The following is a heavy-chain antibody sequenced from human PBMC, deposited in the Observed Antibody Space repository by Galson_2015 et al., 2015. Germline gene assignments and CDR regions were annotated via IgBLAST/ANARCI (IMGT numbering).Heavy chain of an antibody. V-gene: IGHV1-46*01. CDR2: INPSGGST. Sequence: SVKVSCKASGYTFTSYYMHWVRQAPGQGLEWMGIINPSGGSTSYAQKFQGRVTMTRDTSTSTLYMELSSLRSEDTAVYYCARDPSVRFLEWLEIYYYGMDVWGQGTTVTVSS. J-gene: IGHJ6*02. D-gene: IGHD3-3*01. CDR3: ARDPSVRFLEWLEIYYYGMDV. CDR1: GYTFTSYY.